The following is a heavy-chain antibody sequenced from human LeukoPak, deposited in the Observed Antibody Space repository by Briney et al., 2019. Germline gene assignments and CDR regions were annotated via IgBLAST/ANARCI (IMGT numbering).Heavy chain of an antibody. CDR3: ARDSSGWRPLDY. CDR2: IKQDGSEK. Sequence: PGGSLRLSCAASGFTFSYYWMTWVRQAPGEGLEWVANIKQDGSEKYYVDSVKGRFTISRDNAKNSLYLQMNSLRAEDTAVYYCARDSSGWRPLDYWGQGTLVTVSS. CDR1: GFTFSYYW. D-gene: IGHD6-19*01. J-gene: IGHJ4*02. V-gene: IGHV3-7*05.